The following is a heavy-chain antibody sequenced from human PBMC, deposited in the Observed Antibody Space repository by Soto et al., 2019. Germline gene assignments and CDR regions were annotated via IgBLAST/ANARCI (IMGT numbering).Heavy chain of an antibody. CDR1: GFTFSDYY. J-gene: IGHJ5*02. Sequence: QVQLVESGGGLVKPGGSLRLSCAASGFTFSDYYMSWIRQAPGKGLEWVSYISSSGSTIYYADSVKGRFTISRDNAKNSLYLQMNSLRAEDTAVYYCASESVPSLSGWYGKGNWFDPWGQGTLVTVSS. CDR2: ISSSGSTI. V-gene: IGHV3-11*01. CDR3: ASESVPSLSGWYGKGNWFDP. D-gene: IGHD6-19*01.